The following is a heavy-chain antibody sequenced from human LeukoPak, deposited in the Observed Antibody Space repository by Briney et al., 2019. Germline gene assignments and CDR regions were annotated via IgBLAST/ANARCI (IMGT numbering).Heavy chain of an antibody. CDR1: GFTVSSYE. D-gene: IGHD3-22*01. CDR2: ISSSGKTI. V-gene: IGHV3-48*03. Sequence: GGSLRLSCAASGFTVSSYEMTWVRQAPGRGLEWVSYISSSGKTIYYADSVKGRFTISRDNAKNSLYLHVNSLRAEDTAVYYCASRVVSEFDYWGQGTQVTVSS. J-gene: IGHJ4*02. CDR3: ASRVVSEFDY.